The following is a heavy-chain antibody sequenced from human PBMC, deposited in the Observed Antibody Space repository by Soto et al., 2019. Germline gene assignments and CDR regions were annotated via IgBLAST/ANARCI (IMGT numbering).Heavy chain of an antibody. J-gene: IGHJ4*02. CDR3: ARDKITGLFDY. V-gene: IGHV3-66*01. D-gene: IGHD2-8*02. Sequence: VGSLRHSCASAGGAVSSHYFYWVRRAPGKGLEWVSVIYSGGTTYYAASVGGRFTISRDTSKNTVYLQMNSLRAEDTAMYFCARDKITGLFDYWGQGTLLTVSS. CDR1: GGAVSSHY. CDR2: IYSGGTT.